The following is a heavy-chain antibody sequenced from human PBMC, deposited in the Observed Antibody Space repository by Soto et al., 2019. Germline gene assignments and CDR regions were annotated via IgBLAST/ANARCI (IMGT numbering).Heavy chain of an antibody. Sequence: SETLSLTCTVSGGSISSSSYYWGWIRQPPGKGLEWIGKINYSGSTYYNPSLKSRVTISVDTSKNQFSLKLSSVTAAYTAVYYCARGDYGDYHYFDYWGQGTLVTVSS. V-gene: IGHV4-39*07. CDR2: INYSGST. CDR3: ARGDYGDYHYFDY. CDR1: GGSISSSSYY. J-gene: IGHJ4*02. D-gene: IGHD4-17*01.